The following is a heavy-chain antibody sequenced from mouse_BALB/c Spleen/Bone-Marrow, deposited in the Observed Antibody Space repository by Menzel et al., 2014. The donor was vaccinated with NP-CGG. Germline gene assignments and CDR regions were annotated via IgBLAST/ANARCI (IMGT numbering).Heavy chain of an antibody. J-gene: IGHJ4*01. CDR3: RCYDYTMDY. CDR2: IYPGSGTI. CDR1: GYTFXSYW. Sequence: LKQSGSELVRPGASVKLSCKASGYTFXSYWIHWVKQRPGQGLEWIGNIYPGSGTINYDEKFKNKATLTVDTSSSIAYMQLSSLTSEDSAVYYCRCYDYTMDYWGQGTSVTVSS. D-gene: IGHD1-1*01. V-gene: IGHV1S22*01.